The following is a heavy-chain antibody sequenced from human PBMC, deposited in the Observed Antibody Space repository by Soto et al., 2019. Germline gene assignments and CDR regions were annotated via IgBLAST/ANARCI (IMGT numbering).Heavy chain of an antibody. CDR3: ARGSMVRGRYGMDV. Sequence: QVQLQESGPGLVKPSETLSLTCTVSGGSISSYYWSWIRQPPGKGLEWIGYIYYSGSTNYNPSLTSRVSISVDTSKNPFSLKLRSVTAADTAVYYCARGSMVRGRYGMDVWGQGTTGTVSS. V-gene: IGHV4-59*08. CDR2: IYYSGST. CDR1: GGSISSYY. D-gene: IGHD3-10*01. J-gene: IGHJ6*02.